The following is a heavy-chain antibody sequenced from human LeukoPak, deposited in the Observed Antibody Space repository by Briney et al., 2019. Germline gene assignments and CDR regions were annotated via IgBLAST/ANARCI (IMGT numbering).Heavy chain of an antibody. CDR3: AKGAYYYDSSGYDY. CDR1: GFNFSDYG. V-gene: IGHV3-23*01. Sequence: GGTLRLSCAASGFNFSDYGMIWVRQAPGKGLEWVSGISGSDYTDHADSVKGRFTISRDNSKNTLYLQMNSLRAEDTAVYYCAKGAYYYDSSGYDYWGQGTLVTVSS. D-gene: IGHD3-22*01. J-gene: IGHJ4*02. CDR2: ISGSDYT.